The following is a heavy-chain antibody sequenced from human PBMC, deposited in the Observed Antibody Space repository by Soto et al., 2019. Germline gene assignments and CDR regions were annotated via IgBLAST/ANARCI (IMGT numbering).Heavy chain of an antibody. CDR2: INRNSVGT. CDR1: GGTFTGYY. Sequence: AALKVYCNTSGGTFTGYYMHCVRRTRGQGGEWLGWINRNSVGTNYAQKFQGWVTMTRDTSISTAYMELSRLRSDDTAVYYCARDPGKDCSSTSCYHNWFDTWGQGTLVTVSS. J-gene: IGHJ5*02. V-gene: IGHV1-2*04. CDR3: ARDPGKDCSSTSCYHNWFDT. D-gene: IGHD2-2*01.